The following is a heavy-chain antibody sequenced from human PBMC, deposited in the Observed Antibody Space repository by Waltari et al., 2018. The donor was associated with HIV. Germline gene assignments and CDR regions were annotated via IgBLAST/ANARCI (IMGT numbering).Heavy chain of an antibody. D-gene: IGHD3-22*01. CDR2: SYGGGST. V-gene: IGHV3-53*01. CDR1: GFTVSSNY. CDR3: ASEFIDYYDSSGPMEY. Sequence: EVQLVESGGGLIQPGGSMRLSCAASGFTVSSNYMSWVRQAPGKGLEWVSVSYGGGSTYYADSVKCRFTISRDNSKNTLYLQMNSLRADDTAVYYCASEFIDYYDSSGPMEYWGQGTLVTVSS. J-gene: IGHJ4*02.